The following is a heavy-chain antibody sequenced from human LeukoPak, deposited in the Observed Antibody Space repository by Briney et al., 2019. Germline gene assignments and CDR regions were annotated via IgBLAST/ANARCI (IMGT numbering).Heavy chain of an antibody. CDR3: ARDPSSSTCDY. CDR1: GGTFSSYA. V-gene: IGHV1-18*01. D-gene: IGHD2-2*01. Sequence: ASVKVSCKASGGTFSSYAISWVRQAPGQGLEWMGWISAYNGDTNYAHKLQGRVTLTTDTSTSTAYMELTSLRSDDTAVYYCARDPSSSTCDYWGHGTLVTVSS. J-gene: IGHJ4*01. CDR2: ISAYNGDT.